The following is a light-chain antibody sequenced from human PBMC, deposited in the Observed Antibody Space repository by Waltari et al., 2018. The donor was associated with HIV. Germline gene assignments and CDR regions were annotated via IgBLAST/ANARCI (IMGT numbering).Light chain of an antibody. J-gene: IGLJ2*01. CDR3: QSYDRRLMWV. V-gene: IGLV1-40*01. Sequence: HSLLTQPPSVSGAPGQRVTISCTGSSPTLGAGYAVHWYQKYPGTAPKLLIFQNINRPSGVPDRFSGSKSVTSASLVITGLQAEDEADYYCQSYDRRLMWVFGGGTSLTV. CDR1: SPTLGAGYA. CDR2: QNI.